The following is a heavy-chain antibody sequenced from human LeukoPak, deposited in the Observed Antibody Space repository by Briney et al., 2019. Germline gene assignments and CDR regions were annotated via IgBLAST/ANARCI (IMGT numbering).Heavy chain of an antibody. CDR3: AKDRAVAGGEYFDY. D-gene: IGHD6-19*01. Sequence: GGSLRLSCAASGFSFSSYWMSWVRQAPGKGLEWVSAISGSGGSTYYADSVKGRFTISRDNSKNTLYLQMNSLRAEDTAVYYCAKDRAVAGGEYFDYWGQGTLVTVSP. CDR1: GFSFSSYW. V-gene: IGHV3-23*01. J-gene: IGHJ4*02. CDR2: ISGSGGST.